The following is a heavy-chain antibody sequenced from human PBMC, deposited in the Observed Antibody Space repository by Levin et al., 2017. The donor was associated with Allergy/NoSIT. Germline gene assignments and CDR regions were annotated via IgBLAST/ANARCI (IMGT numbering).Heavy chain of an antibody. CDR3: ARDFSSSSENFYGMDV. CDR1: GYTFTGHY. Sequence: GESLKISCKASGYTFTGHYMYWVRQAPGQGLEWVGWINPNSGGTNYAQKFRGRVSMTRDPSIITSYMELRSLRSDDTAVYYCARDFSSSSENFYGMDVWGQGTTVTVSS. J-gene: IGHJ6*02. D-gene: IGHD6-6*01. CDR2: INPNSGGT. V-gene: IGHV1-2*02.